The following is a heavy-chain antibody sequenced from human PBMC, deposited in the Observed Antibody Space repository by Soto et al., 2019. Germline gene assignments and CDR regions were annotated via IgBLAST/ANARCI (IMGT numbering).Heavy chain of an antibody. D-gene: IGHD6-13*01. V-gene: IGHV1-3*01. J-gene: IGHJ4*02. CDR3: ARVKAEQHLQPFDY. CDR2: INAGNGNT. CDR1: GYTFTRYA. Sequence: ASVKVSCKASGYTFTRYAMHWVRQAAGQRLEWMGWINAGNGNTKYSQKFQGRVTITRDTSASTAYMELSSLRSEDTAVYYCARVKAEQHLQPFDYWGQGNLFTVSS.